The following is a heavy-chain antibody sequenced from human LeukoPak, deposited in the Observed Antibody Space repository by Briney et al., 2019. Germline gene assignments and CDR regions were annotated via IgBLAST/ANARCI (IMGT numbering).Heavy chain of an antibody. CDR1: GGSISSGSYY. Sequence: SETLSLTCTVSGGSISSGSYYWSWIRQPAGKGLEWIGRIYTSGGTNYNPSLKSRVTISVDTSKNQFSLKLSSVTAADTAVYYCAREQYYYGSGVENWFDPWGQGTLVTVSS. CDR2: IYTSGGT. V-gene: IGHV4-61*02. J-gene: IGHJ5*02. CDR3: AREQYYYGSGVENWFDP. D-gene: IGHD3-10*01.